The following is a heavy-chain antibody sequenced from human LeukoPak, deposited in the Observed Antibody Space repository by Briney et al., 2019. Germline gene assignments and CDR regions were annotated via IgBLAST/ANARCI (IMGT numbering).Heavy chain of an antibody. D-gene: IGHD2/OR15-2a*01. Sequence: GGSLRLSCAASGFTFSSHSMNWVRQAPGKGLEWVSSISSSSSYIYYGDSVKGRFTISRDNAKNSLYLQMKSLRAEDTAVYYCARGKTSQNIVTRKTYNWFDPWGRGTLVTVSS. J-gene: IGHJ5*02. CDR2: ISSSSSYI. CDR3: ARGKTSQNIVTRKTYNWFDP. CDR1: GFTFSSHS. V-gene: IGHV3-21*01.